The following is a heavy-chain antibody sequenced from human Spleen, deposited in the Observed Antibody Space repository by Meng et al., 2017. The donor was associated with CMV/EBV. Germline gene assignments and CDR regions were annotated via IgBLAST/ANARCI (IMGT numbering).Heavy chain of an antibody. CDR2: INPYSGGT. Sequence: VQLVQFGAEVKEPGPLVRVSCKASEYTFTGYYMHWVRQAPGQGLEWMGWINPYSGGTNYAQKFQGRVTMTRDTSISTAYMELSRLRSDDTAVYYCARVYTAMVGDDYWGQGTLVTVSS. CDR3: ARVYTAMVGDDY. V-gene: IGHV1-2*02. D-gene: IGHD5-18*01. J-gene: IGHJ4*02. CDR1: EYTFTGYY.